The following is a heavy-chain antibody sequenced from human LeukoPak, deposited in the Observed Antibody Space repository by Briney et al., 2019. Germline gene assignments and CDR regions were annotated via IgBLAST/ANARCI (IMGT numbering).Heavy chain of an antibody. CDR1: GGSISSYY. D-gene: IGHD5-18*01. CDR3: ARTAGYSYGYYYYYYYMDV. V-gene: IGHV4-4*07. Sequence: KPSETLSLXCTVSGGSISSYYWSWIRQPAGKGLEWIGRIYTSGSTNYNPSLKSRVTMSVDTSKNQFSLKLSSVTAADTAVYYCARTAGYSYGYYYYYYYMDVWGKGTTVTVSS. J-gene: IGHJ6*03. CDR2: IYTSGST.